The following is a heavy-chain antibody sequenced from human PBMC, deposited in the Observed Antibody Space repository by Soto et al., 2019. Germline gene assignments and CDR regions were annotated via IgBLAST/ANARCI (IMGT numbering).Heavy chain of an antibody. CDR2: MSGSGDNA. J-gene: IGHJ4*02. CDR3: ARFFAAGTRGYLDS. CDR1: GFIFSSYA. Sequence: EVQLLESGGGLVQPGGSLRLSCAASGFIFSSYAMSWLRQAPGKGLEWVSAMSGSGDNAYYADSVKGRFTIARGNSKKLLTLQMKSLRAEDTAIYYCARFFAAGTRGYLDSWGQGTLVTVSS. D-gene: IGHD3-3*01. V-gene: IGHV3-23*01.